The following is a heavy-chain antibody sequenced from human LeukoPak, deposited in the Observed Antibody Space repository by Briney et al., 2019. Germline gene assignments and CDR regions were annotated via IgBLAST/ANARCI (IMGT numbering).Heavy chain of an antibody. J-gene: IGHJ4*02. Sequence: QTGGSLRLSCTASRFVCDLHGMSGLRRVPGGGVEGLSAISGSGASTSYADSVKGRFTISRDNSKNALYLQMNSLRAEDTAVYYCARLRGYSGYDHFDYWGQGTLVTVSS. CDR2: ISGSGAST. CDR3: ARLRGYSGYDHFDY. D-gene: IGHD5-12*01. V-gene: IGHV3-23*01. CDR1: RFVCDLHG.